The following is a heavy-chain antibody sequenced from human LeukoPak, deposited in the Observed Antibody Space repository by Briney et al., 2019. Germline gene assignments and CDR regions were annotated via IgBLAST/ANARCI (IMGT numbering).Heavy chain of an antibody. CDR2: ISSSSSYI. CDR1: GFTFSSYS. CDR3: ARAELKLL. Sequence: PGGSLRLSCAASGFTFSSYSMNWVRQAPGKGLEWVSSISSSSSYIYYADSVKGRFTTSRDNAKNEQYRQRNSLRAEDTAVYYCARAELKLLWGQGTLVTVSS. J-gene: IGHJ4*02. V-gene: IGHV3-21*01. D-gene: IGHD1-26*01.